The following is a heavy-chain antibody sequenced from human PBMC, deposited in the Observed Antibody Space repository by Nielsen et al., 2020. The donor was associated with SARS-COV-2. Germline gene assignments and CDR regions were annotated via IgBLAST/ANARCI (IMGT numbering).Heavy chain of an antibody. D-gene: IGHD2-15*01. CDR2: ISSSSSFT. Sequence: EGSLRLSCAASGFTFSSYEVNWVRQAPGKGLEWVSYISSSSSFTNYADSVKGRFTISRDNAKNSLYLQMNSLRPEDTAVYYCARELLPASNYYGIDVWGQGTTVTVSS. J-gene: IGHJ6*02. CDR1: GFTFSSYE. V-gene: IGHV3-48*03. CDR3: ARELLPASNYYGIDV.